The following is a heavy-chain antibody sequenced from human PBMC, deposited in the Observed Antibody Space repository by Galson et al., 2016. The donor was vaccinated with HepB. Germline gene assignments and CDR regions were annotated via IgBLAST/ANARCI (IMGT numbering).Heavy chain of an antibody. CDR3: VKRRDVADDAFDK. Sequence: SLRLSCAASGSTFSDYAMSWVRQAPGKGLEWVSGISDSGGAIYYADSVKGRFTMSRDNSRNTLYLQMNGLRAADTAIYYCVKRRDVADDAFDKWGQGTMVTVSS. CDR1: GSTFSDYA. D-gene: IGHD2-21*02. V-gene: IGHV3-23*01. J-gene: IGHJ3*02. CDR2: ISDSGGAI.